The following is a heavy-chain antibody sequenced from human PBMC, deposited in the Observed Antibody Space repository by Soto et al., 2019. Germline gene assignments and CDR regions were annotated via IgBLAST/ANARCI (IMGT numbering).Heavy chain of an antibody. V-gene: IGHV1-69*13. Sequence: SVKVSCKASGGTFSSYAISWVRQAPGQGLEWMGGIIPIFGTANYAQKFQGRVTITADESTSTAYMGLSSLRSEDTAVYYCARDPVYYDILTGYYSNNWFDPWGQGTLVTVSS. CDR2: IIPIFGTA. CDR1: GGTFSSYA. CDR3: ARDPVYYDILTGYYSNNWFDP. J-gene: IGHJ5*02. D-gene: IGHD3-9*01.